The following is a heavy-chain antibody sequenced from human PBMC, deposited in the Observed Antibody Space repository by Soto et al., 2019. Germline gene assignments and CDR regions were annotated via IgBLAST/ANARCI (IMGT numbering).Heavy chain of an antibody. CDR3: STFLYDSESSGRKSV. Sequence: GGSLRLSCAASGFTFSNAWMSWVRQAPGKGLEWVGRIKRKTDGGTTDYAAPVKGRFTISRDDSKNTLYLQMNSLKTEDTAVYYCSTFLYDSESSGRKSVSAKRTTDTVSA. J-gene: IGHJ6*04. D-gene: IGHD3-16*01. V-gene: IGHV3-15*01. CDR1: GFTFSNAW. CDR2: IKRKTDGGTT.